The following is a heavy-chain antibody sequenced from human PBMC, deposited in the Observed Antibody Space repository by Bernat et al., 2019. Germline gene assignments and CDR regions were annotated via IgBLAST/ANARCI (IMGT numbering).Heavy chain of an antibody. CDR1: GFSLSNARMG. Sequence: QVTLKESGPVLVKPTETLTLTCTVSGFSLSNARMGVSWIRQPPGKALEWLAHIFSNDEKSYSTSLKSRLTISKDTSKSQVVLTMTNMDPVETATYYCAREDPARYYYGMDVWGQGTTVTVSS. CDR3: AREDPARYYYGMDV. J-gene: IGHJ6*02. V-gene: IGHV2-26*01. CDR2: IFSNDEK.